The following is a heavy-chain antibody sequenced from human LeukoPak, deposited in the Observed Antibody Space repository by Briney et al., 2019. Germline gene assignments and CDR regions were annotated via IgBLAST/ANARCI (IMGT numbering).Heavy chain of an antibody. Sequence: GGSLRLSCAASGFTFSTYGMHWVRQAPGKGLEWVAFIRYDGSNEYYADSVKGRFTISRDNSKNTLFLQMNSLRAEDTAVYYCAKGASFDIWGQGTMVTVSS. CDR2: IRYDGSNE. J-gene: IGHJ3*02. CDR3: AKGASFDI. CDR1: GFTFSTYG. V-gene: IGHV3-30*02.